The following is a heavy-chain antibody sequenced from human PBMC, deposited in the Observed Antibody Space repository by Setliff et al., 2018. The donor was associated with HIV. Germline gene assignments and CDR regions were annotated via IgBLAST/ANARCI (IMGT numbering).Heavy chain of an antibody. Sequence: GESLKISCKGSGYSFSSYWIGWVRQMPGKGLDWMGIIYPGDSDTRYSPSFQGQVTISADKSISTAYLQCSSLKASDTAMYYCARLGGICSGGSCTALAYTMDVWGQGTTVTVSS. CDR2: IYPGDSDT. CDR3: ARLGGICSGGSCTALAYTMDV. V-gene: IGHV5-51*01. CDR1: GYSFSSYW. D-gene: IGHD2-15*01. J-gene: IGHJ6*02.